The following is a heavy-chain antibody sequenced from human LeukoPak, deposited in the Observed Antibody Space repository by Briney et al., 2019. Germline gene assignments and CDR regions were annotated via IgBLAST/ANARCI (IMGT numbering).Heavy chain of an antibody. V-gene: IGHV3-21*01. CDR3: ARSEGFWSGYWAFDI. CDR2: ISSSSSYI. CDR1: GYTFSSYS. Sequence: GGSLRLSCAASGYTFSSYSMNWVRQAPGKGLEWVSSISSSSSYIYYADSVKGRFTISRDNAKNSLYLQMNSLRAEDTAVYYCARSEGFWSGYWAFDIWGQGTMVTVSS. D-gene: IGHD3-3*01. J-gene: IGHJ3*02.